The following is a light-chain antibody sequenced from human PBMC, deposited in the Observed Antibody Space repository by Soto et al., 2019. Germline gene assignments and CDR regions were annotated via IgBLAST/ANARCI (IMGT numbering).Light chain of an antibody. V-gene: IGLV1-44*01. CDR1: SSNVGSNT. CDR3: ASWEDSLNGWV. Sequence: QSVLTHPPSASGTPGQRVTISCSGSSSNVGSNTVSWYQQLPGTAPKVLIYSDDQRPSGVPDRFSGSRSGSSASLAISGLQSGDEADYYCASWEDSLNGWVIGGGTKLTVL. CDR2: SDD. J-gene: IGLJ3*02.